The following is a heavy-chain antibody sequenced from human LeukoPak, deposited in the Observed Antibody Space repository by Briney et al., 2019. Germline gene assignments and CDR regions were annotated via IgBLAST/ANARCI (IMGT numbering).Heavy chain of an antibody. CDR1: GFTFSTYW. CDR3: AKDRCSSTSCYPYYYYGMDV. Sequence: GGSLRLSCAASGFTFSTYWMSWVRQAPGKGLEWVANIKQDGSEKYYVDSVKGRFTISRDNAKNSLYLQMNSLRAEDTAVYYCAKDRCSSTSCYPYYYYGMDVWGQGTTVTVSS. D-gene: IGHD2-2*01. V-gene: IGHV3-7*03. J-gene: IGHJ6*02. CDR2: IKQDGSEK.